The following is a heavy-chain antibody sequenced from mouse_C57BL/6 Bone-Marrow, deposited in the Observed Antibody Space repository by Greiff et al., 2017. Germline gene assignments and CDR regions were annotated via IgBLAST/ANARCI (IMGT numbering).Heavy chain of an antibody. CDR2: ISDGGSYT. V-gene: IGHV5-4*01. CDR3: ARDGPIYYDYFDY. J-gene: IGHJ2*01. CDR1: GFTFSSYA. Sequence: EVQLVESGGGLVKPGGSLKLSCAASGFTFSSYAMSWVRQTPEKRLEWVATISDGGSYTYYPDNVKGRFTISRDNAKNNLYLQMSHLTSEDTAMYYCARDGPIYYDYFDYWGQGTTLTVSS. D-gene: IGHD2-4*01.